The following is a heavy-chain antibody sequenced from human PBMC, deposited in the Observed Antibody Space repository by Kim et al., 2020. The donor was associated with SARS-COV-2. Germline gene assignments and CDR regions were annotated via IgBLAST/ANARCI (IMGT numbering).Heavy chain of an antibody. V-gene: IGHV3-23*01. Sequence: GGSLRLSCAASGFTFSSYAMSWVRQAPGKGLEWVSAISGSGGSTYYADSVKGRFTISRDNSKNTLYLQMNSLRAEDTAVYYCAKTVSGSYYRSRLDYWGQGTLVTVSS. CDR1: GFTFSSYA. CDR3: AKTVSGSYYRSRLDY. D-gene: IGHD1-26*01. CDR2: ISGSGGST. J-gene: IGHJ4*02.